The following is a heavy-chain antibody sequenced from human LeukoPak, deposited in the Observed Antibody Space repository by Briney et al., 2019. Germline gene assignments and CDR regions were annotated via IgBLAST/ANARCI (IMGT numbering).Heavy chain of an antibody. V-gene: IGHV3-23*01. CDR1: GFTFSSYA. J-gene: IGHJ4*02. CDR2: ISGSGANT. D-gene: IGHD6-6*01. Sequence: GGSLRLSCAASGFTFSSYAMSWVRQAPGKGLEWVSAISGSGANTYYAASVKGRFTISRDNPKNTLYLQMSSLRAEDTAVFYCAKMGVVYSSSSADYWGQGTLVTVSS. CDR3: AKMGVVYSSSSADY.